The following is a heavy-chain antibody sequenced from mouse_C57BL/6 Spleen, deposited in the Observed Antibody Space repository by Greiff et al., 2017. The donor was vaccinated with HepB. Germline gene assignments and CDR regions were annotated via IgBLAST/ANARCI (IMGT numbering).Heavy chain of an antibody. D-gene: IGHD2-1*01. J-gene: IGHJ2*01. CDR2: IYPGDGDT. CDR3: ARGNYEGLTFDY. V-gene: IGHV1-80*01. CDR1: GYAFSSYW. Sequence: QVQLKQSGAELVKPGASVKISCKASGYAFSSYWMNWVKQRPGKGLEWIGQIYPGDGDTNYNGKFKGKATLTADKSSSTAYMQLSSLTSEDSAVYFCARGNYEGLTFDYWGQGTTLTVSS.